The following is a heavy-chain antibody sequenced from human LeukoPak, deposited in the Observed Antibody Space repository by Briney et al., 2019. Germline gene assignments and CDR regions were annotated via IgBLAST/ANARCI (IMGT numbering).Heavy chain of an antibody. CDR3: ATRPPRGYYFDY. J-gene: IGHJ4*02. CDR1: GGSFSGYY. CDR2: INHSGST. Sequence: SETLSLTCAVYGGSFSGYYWSWIRQPPGKGLEWIGEINHSGSTYYNPSLKSRVTISVDTSKNQFSLKLSSVTAADTAVYYCATRPPRGYYFDYWGQGTLVTVSS. D-gene: IGHD3-10*01. V-gene: IGHV4-34*01.